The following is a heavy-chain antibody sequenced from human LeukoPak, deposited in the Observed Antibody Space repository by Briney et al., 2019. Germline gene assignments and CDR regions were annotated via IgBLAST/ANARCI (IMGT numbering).Heavy chain of an antibody. CDR1: GYSISSGYY. CDR2: IYHSGST. V-gene: IGHV4-38-2*02. J-gene: IGHJ6*03. CDR3: ARGDSTFGVKYLSYYYYMDV. Sequence: SETLSLTCIVSGYSISSGYYWGWIRQPPGKGLEWIGYIYHSGSTYYNPSLKSRVTISVDRSKNQFSLKLSSVTAADTAVYYCARGDSTFGVKYLSYYYYMDVWGKGTTVTVSS. D-gene: IGHD3-3*01.